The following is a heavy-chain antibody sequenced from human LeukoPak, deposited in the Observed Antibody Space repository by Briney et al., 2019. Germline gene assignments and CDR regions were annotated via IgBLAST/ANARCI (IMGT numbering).Heavy chain of an antibody. D-gene: IGHD6-13*01. J-gene: IGHJ3*02. V-gene: IGHV4-39*07. CDR3: ARRRRIAGVGTDALDI. CDR2: IYYSGST. CDR1: GGSINSTSYY. Sequence: SETLSLTCTVSGGSINSTSYYWGWIRQPPGKGLEWIGNIYYSGSTYYNPSLKSRITISVDTSKNQFSLKLTSVTAADTAKYYCARRRRIAGVGTDALDIWGQGTMVTVSS.